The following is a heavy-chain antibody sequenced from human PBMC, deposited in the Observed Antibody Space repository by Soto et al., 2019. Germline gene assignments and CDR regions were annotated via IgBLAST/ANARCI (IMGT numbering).Heavy chain of an antibody. CDR1: GFTFSYYW. V-gene: IGHV3-74*01. CDR2: INSDGSTT. Sequence: EVQLVESGGGLVQPGGSLSLSCAASGFTFSYYWMHWVRQAPGKGLVWVSRINSDGSTTSYADSVKGRFTISRDNAKNTLYLQMNSLRAEDTAVYYCARGMQLDYYYYYGMDVWGQGTTVTVSS. D-gene: IGHD6-13*01. CDR3: ARGMQLDYYYYYGMDV. J-gene: IGHJ6*02.